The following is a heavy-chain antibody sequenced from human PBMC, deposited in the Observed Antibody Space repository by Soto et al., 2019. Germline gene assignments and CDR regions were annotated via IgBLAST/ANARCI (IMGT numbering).Heavy chain of an antibody. CDR3: ATQTYDILTGAPPYYYYYYMDV. CDR2: FDPEDGET. J-gene: IGHJ6*03. Sequence: ASVKVSCKVSGYTLTELSMHWVRQAPGKGLEWMGGFDPEDGETIYAQKFQGRVTMTEDTSTDTAYMELSSLRSEDTAVYYCATQTYDILTGAPPYYYYYYMDVWGKGTTATVSS. V-gene: IGHV1-24*01. CDR1: GYTLTELS. D-gene: IGHD3-9*01.